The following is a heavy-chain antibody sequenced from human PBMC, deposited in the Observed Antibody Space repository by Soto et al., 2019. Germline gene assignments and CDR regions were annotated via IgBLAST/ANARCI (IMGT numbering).Heavy chain of an antibody. CDR1: GFTFSSYA. CDR2: ISGSGGST. Sequence: EVQLLESGGGLVQPGGSLRLSCAASGFTFSSYAMSWVRQAPGKGLEWVSAISGSGGSTYYADSVKGRFTISRDNSKNTLYLQMNSLRAEDTAVYYCAKGKGWLRLSPSSGLDVWGQGTTVTVSS. D-gene: IGHD5-12*01. V-gene: IGHV3-23*01. J-gene: IGHJ6*02. CDR3: AKGKGWLRLSPSSGLDV.